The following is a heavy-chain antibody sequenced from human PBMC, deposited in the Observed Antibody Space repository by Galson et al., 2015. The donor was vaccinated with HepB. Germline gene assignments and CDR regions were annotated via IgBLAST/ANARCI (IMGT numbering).Heavy chain of an antibody. V-gene: IGHV7-4-1*02. CDR1: GYTFTSYA. D-gene: IGHD3-10*01. CDR3: ARDWFSATDAFDI. J-gene: IGHJ3*02. CDR2: INTNTGNP. Sequence: SVKVSCKASGYTFTSYAMNWVRQAPGQGLEWMGWINTNTGNPTYAQGFTGRFVFSLDTSVSTAYLQISSLKAEDTAMYYCARDWFSATDAFDIWGQGTMVTVSS.